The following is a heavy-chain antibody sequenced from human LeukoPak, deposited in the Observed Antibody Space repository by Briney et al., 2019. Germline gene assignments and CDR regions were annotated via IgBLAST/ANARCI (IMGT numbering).Heavy chain of an antibody. CDR1: GFTFSSYG. Sequence: PGGSLRLSCAASGFTFSSYGMHWVRQAPGKGLEWVAVISYDGSNKYYADSVKGRFTISRDNSKNTLYVQMNSLRVEDTAVYYCAKDTPIAWFDYWGQGTLVTVS. CDR2: ISYDGSNK. CDR3: AKDTPIAWFDY. V-gene: IGHV3-30*18. D-gene: IGHD2-21*01. J-gene: IGHJ4*02.